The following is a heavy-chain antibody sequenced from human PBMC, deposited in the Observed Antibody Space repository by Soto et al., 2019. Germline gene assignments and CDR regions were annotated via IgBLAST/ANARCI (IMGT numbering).Heavy chain of an antibody. Sequence: EVQLVESGGGLVKPGGSLRLSCAASGFTFSSYSMNWVRQAPGKGLEWVSSISSSSSYIYYADSVKGRFTISRDNAKNSLYLQMTSLRAEDTAVYYCARDRLLRMFMDVWGKGTTVTVSS. V-gene: IGHV3-21*01. CDR3: ARDRLLRMFMDV. D-gene: IGHD2-15*01. J-gene: IGHJ6*04. CDR2: ISSSSSYI. CDR1: GFTFSSYS.